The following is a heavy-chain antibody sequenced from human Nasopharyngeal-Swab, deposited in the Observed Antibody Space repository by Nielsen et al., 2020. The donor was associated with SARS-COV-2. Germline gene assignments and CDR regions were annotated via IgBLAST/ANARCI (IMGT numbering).Heavy chain of an antibody. V-gene: IGHV3-15*01. Sequence: GGSLRLSCAASGFNFTNAWMSRVRQARGKGLEWVGRIKSRSDGGTIDYAAPVKGRFTISRDDSKKTLYLQMNSLKTEDTALYYCTTEFGSGWYDYWGQGTLVTVSS. J-gene: IGHJ4*02. CDR2: IKSRSDGGTI. CDR3: TTEFGSGWYDY. CDR1: GFNFTNAW. D-gene: IGHD6-19*01.